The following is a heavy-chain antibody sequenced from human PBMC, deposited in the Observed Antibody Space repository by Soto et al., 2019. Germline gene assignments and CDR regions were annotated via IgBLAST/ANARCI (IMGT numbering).Heavy chain of an antibody. Sequence: QVQLVQSGAEVKKPGSSVKVSCKASGGTFSSYAISWVRQAPGQGLEWMGGIIPIFGTANYAQKFQGRVTITADESTSTAHMELSSLRSEDTAVYYCARGRGYCSGGSCYDAADPPFDYWGQGTLVTVSS. J-gene: IGHJ4*02. CDR1: GGTFSSYA. CDR2: IIPIFGTA. CDR3: ARGRGYCSGGSCYDAADPPFDY. D-gene: IGHD2-15*01. V-gene: IGHV1-69*01.